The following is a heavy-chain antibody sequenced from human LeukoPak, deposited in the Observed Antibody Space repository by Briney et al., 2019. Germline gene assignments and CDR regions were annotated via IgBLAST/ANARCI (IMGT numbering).Heavy chain of an antibody. J-gene: IGHJ4*02. V-gene: IGHV4-4*07. CDR2: IYTSGST. D-gene: IGHD3-9*01. CDR1: GGSISSYY. Sequence: SETLSLTCTVSGGSISSYYWSWIRQPAGKGLEWIGRIYTSGSTNYNPSLKSRVTMSVDTSKNQFSLKLSSVTAADTAVYYCARDYDTLTGSLFDYWGQGTLVTVSS. CDR3: ARDYDTLTGSLFDY.